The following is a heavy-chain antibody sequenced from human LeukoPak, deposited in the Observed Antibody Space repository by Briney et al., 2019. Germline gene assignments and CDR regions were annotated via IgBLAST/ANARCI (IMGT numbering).Heavy chain of an antibody. J-gene: IGHJ6*04. CDR1: GFTFSSYW. D-gene: IGHD3-10*01. CDR3: ARGPRIILVRGTGCFGMDV. CDR2: IKQDGTEK. Sequence: PGGSLRLSCAASGFTFSSYWMSWVRQAPGKGLQWVANIKQDGTEKNYVDSVKGRFTISRDNAQNSVYLQMNSLTTEDTAFYYCARGPRIILVRGTGCFGMDVWGKGTTVTVSS. V-gene: IGHV3-7*03.